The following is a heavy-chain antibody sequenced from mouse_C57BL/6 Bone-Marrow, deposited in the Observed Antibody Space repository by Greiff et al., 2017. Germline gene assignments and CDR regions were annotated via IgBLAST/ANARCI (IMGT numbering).Heavy chain of an antibody. CDR1: GYAFSSSW. V-gene: IGHV1-82*01. CDR3: ARGLLRPYYFDY. J-gene: IGHJ2*01. D-gene: IGHD1-2*01. Sequence: QVQLKESGPELVKPGASVKISCKASGYAFSSSWMNWVKQRPGKGLEWIGRIYPGDGDTNYNGKFKGKATLTADKSSSTAYMQLSSLTSEDSAVYFCARGLLRPYYFDYWGQGTTLTVSS. CDR2: IYPGDGDT.